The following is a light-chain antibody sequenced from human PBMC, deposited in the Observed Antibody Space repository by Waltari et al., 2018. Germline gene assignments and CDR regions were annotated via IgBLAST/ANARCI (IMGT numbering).Light chain of an antibody. CDR3: QQYYSSPPT. CDR2: WAS. J-gene: IGKJ2*01. Sequence: DIVLTQSPDSLAVSLGEGATVNCKSSQNVLYSSNNKTYLAWYQQKAGQPPKLLLYWASTRESGFPDRFNGSGSGTDFSLTISSLQPEDVAVYYCQQYYSSPPTFGQGTKLEIK. V-gene: IGKV4-1*01. CDR1: QNVLYSSNNKTY.